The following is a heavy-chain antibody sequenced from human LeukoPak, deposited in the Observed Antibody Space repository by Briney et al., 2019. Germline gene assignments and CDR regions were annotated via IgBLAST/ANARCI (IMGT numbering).Heavy chain of an antibody. Sequence: TGGSLRLSCAASGFIFNNYVMNWVRQAPGKGLEWVSTITGSGDNTYYMDSVKGRFTISRDNSKNTLYLQMDNLRAEDSGTYYCAKDAMTLENRWNYRSKSDHEYWGQGTLVTVSS. V-gene: IGHV3-23*01. D-gene: IGHD1-7*01. CDR1: GFIFNNYV. CDR2: ITGSGDNT. J-gene: IGHJ4*02. CDR3: AKDAMTLENRWNYRSKSDHEY.